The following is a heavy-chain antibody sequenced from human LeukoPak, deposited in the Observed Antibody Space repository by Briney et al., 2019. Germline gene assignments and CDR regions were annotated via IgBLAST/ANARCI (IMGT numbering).Heavy chain of an antibody. J-gene: IGHJ4*02. CDR3: GRARTWSDY. CDR2: ISSSGSTI. Sequence: PGGSLRLSCAASGFTFSHYYMIGIRQAPGKGLEGVSYISSSGSTIHYADSVKGRFTISRDNAKNSLYLQMNSLRADDTGVYYCGRARTWSDYWGQGTLVTVSS. CDR1: GFTFSHYY. V-gene: IGHV3-11*01. D-gene: IGHD1-1*01.